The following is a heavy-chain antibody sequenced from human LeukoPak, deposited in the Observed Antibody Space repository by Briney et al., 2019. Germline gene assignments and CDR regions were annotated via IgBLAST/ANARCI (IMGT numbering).Heavy chain of an antibody. J-gene: IGHJ3*02. D-gene: IGHD3-3*01. CDR3: ARAYDFWSGYDPEGAFDI. V-gene: IGHV3-48*01. CDR1: GFTFSSYS. CDR2: ISSSSSTI. Sequence: GGSLRLSCAASGFTFSSYSMNWVRQAPGKGLEWVSYISSSSSTIYYADSVKGRFTISRDNAKNSLYLQMNSPRAEDTAVYYCARAYDFWSGYDPEGAFDIWGQGTMVTVSS.